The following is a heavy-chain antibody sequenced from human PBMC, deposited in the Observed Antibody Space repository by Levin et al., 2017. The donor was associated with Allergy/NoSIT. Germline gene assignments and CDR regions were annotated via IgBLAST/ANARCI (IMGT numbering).Heavy chain of an antibody. V-gene: IGHV3-23*01. CDR2: ISGSGDRT. CDR3: AKDDTPETANTAFDK. Sequence: SCVASGFRFSTYAMSWVRQAPGKGLEWVSVISGSGDRTDYADSVKGRVTISRDNSKNTLYLEMNSLRVEDTAIYYCAKDDTPETANTAFDKWGQGTLVTVSS. D-gene: IGHD2-21*02. J-gene: IGHJ4*02. CDR1: GFRFSTYA.